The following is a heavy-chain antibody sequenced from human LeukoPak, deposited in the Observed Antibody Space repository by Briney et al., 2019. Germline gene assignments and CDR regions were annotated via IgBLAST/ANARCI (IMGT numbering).Heavy chain of an antibody. CDR2: IYYSGST. CDR1: GDSISNYY. J-gene: IGHJ6*02. CDR3: ARRAPGYYYGMDV. V-gene: IGHV4-59*08. Sequence: KSSETLSLTCTVSGDSISNYYWSWVRQPPGKGLEWIGYIYYSGSTNYNPSLKSRVTISVDTSKNQFSLKLSSVTAADTAVYYCARRAPGYYYGMDVWGQGTTVTVSS.